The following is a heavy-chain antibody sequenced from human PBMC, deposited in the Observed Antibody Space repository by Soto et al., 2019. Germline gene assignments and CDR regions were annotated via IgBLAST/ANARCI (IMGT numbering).Heavy chain of an antibody. J-gene: IGHJ4*02. V-gene: IGHV3-30*03. CDR2: ISRDGGTK. D-gene: IGHD2-8*02. Sequence: GGSLRLSCAVSGFTVSTYGMHWVRQAPGKGLEWVAVISRDGGTKNYADSVKGRFTISRENSRNKLFLEMNSLRGDDMAVYYCTGEVASGYWGQGTLVTVSS. CDR3: TGEVASGY. CDR1: GFTVSTYG.